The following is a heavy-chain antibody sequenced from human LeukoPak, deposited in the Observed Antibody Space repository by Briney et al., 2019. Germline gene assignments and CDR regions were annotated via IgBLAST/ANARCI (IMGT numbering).Heavy chain of an antibody. CDR3: ATYRGVSLDAFDI. J-gene: IGHJ3*02. CDR2: IYHSGST. CDR1: GGSISSSSW. Sequence: PSETLSLTCAVSGGSISSSSWWNWVRQPPGKGLEWIGEIYHSGSTNYNPSLKSRVTISVDKSKNHFSLKLSSVTAEDTAVYYCATYRGVSLDAFDIWGQGTMVTVSS. D-gene: IGHD3-10*01. V-gene: IGHV4-4*02.